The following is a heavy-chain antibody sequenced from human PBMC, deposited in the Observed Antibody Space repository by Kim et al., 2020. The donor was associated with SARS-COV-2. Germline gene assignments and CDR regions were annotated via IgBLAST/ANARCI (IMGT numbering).Heavy chain of an antibody. CDR3: ARGFRAAAGPFYYYYYMDV. J-gene: IGHJ6*03. CDR2: MNPNGGNT. CDR1: GYTFTSYD. V-gene: IGHV1-8*01. D-gene: IGHD6-13*01. Sequence: ASVKVSCKASGYTFTSYDINWVRQATGQGLEWMGWMNPNGGNTGYAQKFQGRVTMTRNTSISTAYMELSSLRSEDTAVYYCARGFRAAAGPFYYYYYMDVWGEGTTVTVSS.